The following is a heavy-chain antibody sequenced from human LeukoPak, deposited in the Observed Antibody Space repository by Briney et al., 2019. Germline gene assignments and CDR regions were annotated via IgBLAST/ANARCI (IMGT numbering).Heavy chain of an antibody. V-gene: IGHV6-1*01. CDR2: IYYRSKWYN. D-gene: IGHD6-13*01. CDR3: ARGSGSSWGHFDY. CDR1: GDSVSSNSAA. J-gene: IGHJ4*02. Sequence: SQTLSLTCAISGDSVSSNSAAWNWVRQSPSRGLEWLGRIYYRSKWYNDYAVSVKSRIILNPDTSKNQFSLQLNSVTPEDTAVYYCARGSGSSWGHFDYWGQGTLVSVSS.